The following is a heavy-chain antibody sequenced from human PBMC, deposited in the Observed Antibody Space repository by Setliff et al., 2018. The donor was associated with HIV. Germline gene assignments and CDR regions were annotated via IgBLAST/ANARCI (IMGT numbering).Heavy chain of an antibody. V-gene: IGHV3-23*01. CDR2: IGGSGGST. Sequence: GGSLRLSCAASRFTFSSYAMNWVRQAPGKGLEWVSVIGGSGGSTYYADSVKGRFTISRNNSKNTLYLQMNSLRAEDTAMYYCAKGSVRMHYYDSSGYFQHWGQGTPVTVSS. D-gene: IGHD3-22*01. CDR1: RFTFSSYA. CDR3: AKGSVRMHYYDSSGYFQH. J-gene: IGHJ1*01.